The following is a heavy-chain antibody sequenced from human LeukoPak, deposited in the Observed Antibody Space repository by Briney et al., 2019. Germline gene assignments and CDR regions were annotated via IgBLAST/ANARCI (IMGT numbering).Heavy chain of an antibody. CDR3: ARLLEHYYFDASGYYDDDY. V-gene: IGHV1-2*02. J-gene: IGHJ4*02. CDR2: IDPNIGTT. CDR1: GYTFTGFY. Sequence: ASVKVSCRASGYTFTGFYMHWVRQAPGQGLEWMGWIDPNIGTTKYSQKFQGRVTMTRDTSISEVYMELSRLRSDDTAVYYCARLLEHYYFDASGYYDDDYWGQGTPIIVSS. D-gene: IGHD3-22*01.